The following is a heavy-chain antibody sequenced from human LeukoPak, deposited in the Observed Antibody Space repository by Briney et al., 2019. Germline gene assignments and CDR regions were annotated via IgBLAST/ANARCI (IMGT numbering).Heavy chain of an antibody. CDR2: ISGSGTNT. D-gene: IGHD5-24*01. CDR3: AKVIRDGYNWNY. V-gene: IGHV3-23*01. Sequence: GGPLRLSCAASGFTFTNYAMSWVRQAPGNGLEWVSAISGSGTNTYYADSVKGRFTISRDNSKNTLFLQMNSLRAEDTAVYYCAKVIRDGYNWNYWGQGTLVTVSS. CDR1: GFTFTNYA. J-gene: IGHJ4*02.